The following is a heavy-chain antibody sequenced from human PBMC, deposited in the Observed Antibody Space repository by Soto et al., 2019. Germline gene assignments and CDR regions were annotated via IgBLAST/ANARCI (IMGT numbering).Heavy chain of an antibody. CDR3: ARMSAIFGVDNYYYYYYMDV. Sequence: QVTLKESGPVLVKPTETLTLTCTVSGFSLSNARMGVSWIRQPPGKALEWLAHIFSNDEKSYSTSLKSRLTISKDTTKSQVVLNMTNMDPVDTTTYYFARMSAIFGVDNYYYYYYMDVWGKGTTVTVSS. CDR1: GFSLSNARMG. J-gene: IGHJ6*03. V-gene: IGHV2-26*01. D-gene: IGHD3-3*01. CDR2: IFSNDEK.